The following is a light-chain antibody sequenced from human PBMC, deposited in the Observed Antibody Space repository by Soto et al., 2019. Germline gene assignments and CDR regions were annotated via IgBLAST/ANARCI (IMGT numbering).Light chain of an antibody. Sequence: QSVLTQPPSASGSPGQSVTISCTGTSSDVGGFNYVSWYQQHPGKAPKLMIFEVSRRPSGVPDRFSGSKSGNKASLTVSGLLAEDEADYYCSSYAASNDVVFGGGTKLTVL. CDR3: SSYAASNDVV. V-gene: IGLV2-8*01. CDR1: SSDVGGFNY. CDR2: EVS. J-gene: IGLJ2*01.